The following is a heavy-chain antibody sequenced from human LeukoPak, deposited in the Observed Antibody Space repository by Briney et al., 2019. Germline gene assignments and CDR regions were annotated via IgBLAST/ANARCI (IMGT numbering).Heavy chain of an antibody. J-gene: IGHJ4*02. CDR1: YGSYY. D-gene: IGHD1-26*01. Sequence: PSETLSLTCTVSYGSYYWSWIRQPPGRGLEWIGYIYYSGITNYNPSLKSRVTLSLDTSKNQFSLRLTSVTAADTAVYYCARARWELLGGFDHWGQGTLVTVSS. CDR3: ARARWELLGGFDH. CDR2: IYYSGIT. V-gene: IGHV4-59*08.